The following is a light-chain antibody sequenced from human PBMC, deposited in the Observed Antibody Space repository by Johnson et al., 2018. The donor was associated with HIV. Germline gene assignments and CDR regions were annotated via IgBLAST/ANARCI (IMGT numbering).Light chain of an antibody. CDR1: SSNIGNNY. CDR3: GTWDSSLSAFV. V-gene: IGLV1-51*02. J-gene: IGLJ1*01. CDR2: ENN. Sequence: QAVLTQPPSVYAAPGQKVTISCSGSSSNIGNNYVSWYQQLPGTAPKLLIYENNKRPSGISDRFSASKSGTSATLAITGLPTGDEADYYCGTWDSSLSAFVFGTGTKVSVL.